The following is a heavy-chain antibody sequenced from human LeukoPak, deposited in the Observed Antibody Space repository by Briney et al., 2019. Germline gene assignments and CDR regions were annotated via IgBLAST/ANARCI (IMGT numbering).Heavy chain of an antibody. D-gene: IGHD4-23*01. CDR3: ARENYDYSGDSFAFDI. J-gene: IGHJ3*02. CDR1: GFTFDDYA. Sequence: PGGSLRLSCAASGFTFDDYAMHWVRQTPGKGLECVSLISEDGGDTWYADSVKGRFTISRDNSKNSLYLQMNSLRAEDTAVYYCARENYDYSGDSFAFDIWGRGTVVTVSS. CDR2: ISEDGGDT. V-gene: IGHV3-43*02.